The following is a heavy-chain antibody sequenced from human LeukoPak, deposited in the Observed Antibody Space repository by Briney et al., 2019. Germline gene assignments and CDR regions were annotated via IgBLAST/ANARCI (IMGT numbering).Heavy chain of an antibody. D-gene: IGHD5-12*01. CDR2: IDPSGPSV. J-gene: IGHJ4*02. V-gene: IGHV1-46*01. Sequence: ASVKVSRKASGYSFTNYKIHWLRQAPGQGLQWMGIIDPSGPSVTYAQIFKGRLIVTRDTSTSTVYMQLSSLRSEDSAMYYCARATSPIAYDWNSWGQGTLVTVSS. CDR1: GYSFTNYK. CDR3: ARATSPIAYDWNS.